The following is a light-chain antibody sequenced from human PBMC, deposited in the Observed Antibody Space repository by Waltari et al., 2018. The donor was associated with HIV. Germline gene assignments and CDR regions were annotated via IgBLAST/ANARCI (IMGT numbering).Light chain of an antibody. CDR1: SSNIGAGYD. CDR2: GNS. V-gene: IGLV1-40*01. J-gene: IGLJ1*01. Sequence: TISCTGSSSNIGAGYDVHWYQQLPGTAPKLLIYGNSNRPSGVPDRFSGSKSGTSASLAITGLQAEDEADYYCQSYDSSLSALYVFGTGTKVTVL. CDR3: QSYDSSLSALYV.